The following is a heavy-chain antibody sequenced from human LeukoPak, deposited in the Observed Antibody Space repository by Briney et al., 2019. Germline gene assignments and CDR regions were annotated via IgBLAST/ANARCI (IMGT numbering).Heavy chain of an antibody. CDR2: IGTAADT. Sequence: GGSLRLSCAASGFTFRSYDMHWVRQVTGKGLEWVSAIGTAADTYSPGSVKGRFTISRDNAKNSLYLQMNSLRAEDMALYYCAKDSQWLVLGGAFDIWGQGTMVTVSS. D-gene: IGHD6-19*01. CDR3: AKDSQWLVLGGAFDI. V-gene: IGHV3-13*01. J-gene: IGHJ3*02. CDR1: GFTFRSYD.